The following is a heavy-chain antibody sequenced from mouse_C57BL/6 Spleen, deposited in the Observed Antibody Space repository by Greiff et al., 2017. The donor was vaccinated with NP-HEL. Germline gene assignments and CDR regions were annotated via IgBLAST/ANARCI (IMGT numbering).Heavy chain of an antibody. CDR1: GYTFTSYG. J-gene: IGHJ1*03. V-gene: IGHV1-81*01. CDR3: ARSSFDV. CDR2: IYPRSGNT. Sequence: VKLMESGAELARPGASVKLSCKASGYTFTSYGISWVKQRTGQGLEWIGEIYPRSGNTYYNEKFKGKATLTADKSSSTAYMELRSLTSEDSAVYFCARSSFDVWGTGTTVTVSS.